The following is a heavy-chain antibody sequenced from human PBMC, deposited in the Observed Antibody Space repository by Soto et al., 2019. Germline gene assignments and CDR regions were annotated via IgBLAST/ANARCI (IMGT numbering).Heavy chain of an antibody. D-gene: IGHD6-13*01. CDR2: INPSGGST. CDR3: AREGSSSSGGAGHYYYYYGMDV. V-gene: IGHV1-46*01. J-gene: IGHJ6*02. Sequence: GGSVKVSCKASGYTFTSYYMHWVRQAPGQGLEWMGIINPSGGSTSYAQKFQGRVTMTRDTSTSTVYMELSSLRSEDTAVYYCAREGSSSSGGAGHYYYYYGMDVWGQGTTVTVSS. CDR1: GYTFTSYY.